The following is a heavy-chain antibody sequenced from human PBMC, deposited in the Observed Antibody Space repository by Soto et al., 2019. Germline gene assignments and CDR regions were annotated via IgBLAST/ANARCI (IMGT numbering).Heavy chain of an antibody. D-gene: IGHD3-3*01. CDR1: GLTFSGYG. CDR3: ARNPVLRFLEWLLYFDY. J-gene: IGHJ4*02. CDR2: ISGSGSTT. V-gene: IGHV3-23*01. Sequence: PGGSLRLSCAASGLTFSGYGMSWVRQAPGTGLEWVSAISGSGSTTYYADSVKGRFTISRDNSKNTLYLQMNSLRAEDTAVYYCARNPVLRFLEWLLYFDYWSQGTLVTVSS.